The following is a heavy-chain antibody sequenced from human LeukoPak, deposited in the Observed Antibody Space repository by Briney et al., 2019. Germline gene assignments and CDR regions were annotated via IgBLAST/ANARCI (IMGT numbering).Heavy chain of an antibody. Sequence: GGSLRLSCAASGFTFSSYSMNWVRQAPGKGLEWVSYISSSSSTIYYANSVKGRFTISRDNAKNSLYLQMNSLRAEDTAVYYCARELGYCSGGSCYATGNYYGMDVWGQGTTVTVSS. D-gene: IGHD2-15*01. CDR3: ARELGYCSGGSCYATGNYYGMDV. J-gene: IGHJ6*02. CDR1: GFTFSSYS. CDR2: ISSSSSTI. V-gene: IGHV3-48*01.